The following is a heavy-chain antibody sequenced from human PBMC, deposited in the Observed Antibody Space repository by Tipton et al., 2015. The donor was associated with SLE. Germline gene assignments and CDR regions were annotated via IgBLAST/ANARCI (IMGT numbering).Heavy chain of an antibody. CDR2: IYYSGST. CDR3: AGGYSGYSLGAFDI. J-gene: IGHJ3*02. V-gene: IGHV4-61*01. D-gene: IGHD5-12*01. CDR1: GGSVSSGSYY. Sequence: TLSLTCTVSGGSVSSGSYYWSWIRQPPGKGLEWIGYIYYSGSTNYNPSLKSRVTISVDTSKNQFSLKLSSVTAADTAVYYCAGGYSGYSLGAFDIWGQGTMVTVSS.